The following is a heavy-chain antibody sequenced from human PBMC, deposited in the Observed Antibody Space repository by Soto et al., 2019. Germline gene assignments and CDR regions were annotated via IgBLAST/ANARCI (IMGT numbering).Heavy chain of an antibody. D-gene: IGHD6-19*01. J-gene: IGHJ6*03. CDR1: GGSISSYY. CDR3: ARASGYSNGWGNYYYYMDV. Sequence: SETLSLTCTVSGGSISSYYWSWIRQPPGKGLEWIGYIYYSGSTNYNPSLKSRVTISVDTSKNQFSLKLSSVTAADTAVYYCARASGYSNGWGNYYYYMDVWGKGTTVTVS. V-gene: IGHV4-59*01. CDR2: IYYSGST.